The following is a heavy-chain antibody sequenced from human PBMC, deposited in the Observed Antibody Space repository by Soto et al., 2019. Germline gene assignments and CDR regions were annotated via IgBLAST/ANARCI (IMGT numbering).Heavy chain of an antibody. V-gene: IGHV3-7*03. J-gene: IGHJ6*02. D-gene: IGHD2-15*01. Sequence: EVQLVESGGGLVQPGGSLRLSCAASGFTFSSYWMTWVRQAPGKGLEWVANIKEDGSEKYYVGSVKGRFIISRDNAQNSLFLQMNTLRAEDTAVYYCARDTRYCSGGSCFTNYYNYGLDVWGQGTTVTVSS. CDR1: GFTFSSYW. CDR3: ARDTRYCSGGSCFTNYYNYGLDV. CDR2: IKEDGSEK.